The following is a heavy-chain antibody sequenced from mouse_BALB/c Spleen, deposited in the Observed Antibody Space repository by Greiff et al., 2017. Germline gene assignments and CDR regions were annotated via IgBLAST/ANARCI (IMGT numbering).Heavy chain of an antibody. V-gene: IGHV7-3*02. CDR2: IRNKANGYTT. CDR3: ASAGGFAY. D-gene: IGHD4-1*01. CDR1: GFTFTDYY. J-gene: IGHJ3*01. Sequence: EVQGVESGGGLVQPGGSLRLSCATSGFTFTDYYMSWVRQPPGKALEWLGFIRNKANGYTTEYSASVKGRFTISRDNSQSILYLQMNTLRAEDSATYYCASAGGFAYWGQGTLVTVSA.